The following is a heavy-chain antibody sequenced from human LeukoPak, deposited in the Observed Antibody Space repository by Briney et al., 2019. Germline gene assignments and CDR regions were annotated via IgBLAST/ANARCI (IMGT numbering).Heavy chain of an antibody. CDR1: GSSFTSYW. Sequence: GESLQISCKGSGSSFTSYWIGWVRQLPGKGLEWMGIIYPGDSDTRYSPSFQGQVTISADKSISTAYLQWSSLKASDTAMYYCARHCGSGSYCSDYWGQGTLVTVSS. CDR2: IYPGDSDT. V-gene: IGHV5-51*01. J-gene: IGHJ4*02. D-gene: IGHD3-10*01. CDR3: ARHCGSGSYCSDY.